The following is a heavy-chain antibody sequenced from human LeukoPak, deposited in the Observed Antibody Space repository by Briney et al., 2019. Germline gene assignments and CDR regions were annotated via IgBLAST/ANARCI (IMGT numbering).Heavy chain of an antibody. CDR2: IYYSATN. CDR1: GGSISSSSYY. J-gene: IGHJ4*02. CDR3: ARLVLSGGYCSGGSCSLDY. D-gene: IGHD2-15*01. Sequence: PSETLSLTCIVSGGSISSSSYYWGWIRQPPGKGREWIVSIYYSATNYYNPSLKSGATITVDTPKNHFSLQLSSVTAATTAVYYCARLVLSGGYCSGGSCSLDYWGQGTLVTVSS. V-gene: IGHV4-39*02.